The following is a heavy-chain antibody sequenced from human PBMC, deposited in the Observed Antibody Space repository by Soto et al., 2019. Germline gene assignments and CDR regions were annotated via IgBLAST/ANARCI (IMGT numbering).Heavy chain of an antibody. D-gene: IGHD3-9*01. J-gene: IGHJ6*02. CDR3: ARDTAINYDILTGYYYYGMDV. CDR2: IIPIFGTA. Sequence: QVPLVQSGAEVKKPGSSVKVSCKASGGPFSSYAISWVRQAPGQGLEWMGGIIPIFGTANYAQKFQGRVKSTADESTSTAYMELCSLRSEDTAVYYCARDTAINYDILTGYYYYGMDVWGQCTTVTVSS. V-gene: IGHV1-69*01. CDR1: GGPFSSYA.